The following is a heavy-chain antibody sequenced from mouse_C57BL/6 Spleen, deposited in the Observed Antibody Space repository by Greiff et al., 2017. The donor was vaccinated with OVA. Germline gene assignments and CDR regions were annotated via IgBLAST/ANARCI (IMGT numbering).Heavy chain of an antibody. D-gene: IGHD1-1*01. V-gene: IGHV1-50*01. Sequence: QVQLQQPGAELVKPGASVKLSCKASGYTFTSYWMQWVKQRPGQGLEWIGEIDPSDSYTNYNQKFKGKATLTVDTSSSTAYMQLSSLTSEDSAVYYCARYDYGSSYGRYAMDYWGQGTSVTVSS. CDR2: IDPSDSYT. J-gene: IGHJ4*01. CDR1: GYTFTSYW. CDR3: ARYDYGSSYGRYAMDY.